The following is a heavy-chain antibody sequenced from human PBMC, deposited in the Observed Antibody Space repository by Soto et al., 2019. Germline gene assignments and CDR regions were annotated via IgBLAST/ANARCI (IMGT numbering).Heavy chain of an antibody. J-gene: IGHJ3*02. CDR1: GFTFSSYD. CDR3: ARAKGYYYDSRDPTAFDI. Sequence: GSLRLSCAASGFTFSSYDMHWVRQATGKGLEWVSAIGTAGDTYYPGSVKGRFTISRENAKNSLYLQMNSLRAGDTAVYYCARAKGYYYDSRDPTAFDIWGQGTMVTVSS. D-gene: IGHD3-22*01. CDR2: IGTAGDT. V-gene: IGHV3-13*01.